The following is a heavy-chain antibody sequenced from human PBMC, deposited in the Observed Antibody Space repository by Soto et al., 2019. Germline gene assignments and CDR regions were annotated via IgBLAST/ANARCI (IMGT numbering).Heavy chain of an antibody. J-gene: IGHJ4*02. V-gene: IGHV3-23*01. CDR2: ISGSGEMT. Sequence: EVQLLESGGDLVQPGGSLRLSCAASGFTFRGDAMSWVRQAPGKGLEWVSSISGSGEMTHYADSVKGRFTISSDNAKNTLYLQMESLRAEDTALYYCARSEMTYNWNDWGQGALVTVSS. CDR3: ARSEMTYNWND. D-gene: IGHD1-20*01. CDR1: GFTFRGDA.